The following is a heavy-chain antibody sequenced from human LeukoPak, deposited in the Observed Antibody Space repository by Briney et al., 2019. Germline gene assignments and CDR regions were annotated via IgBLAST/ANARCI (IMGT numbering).Heavy chain of an antibody. J-gene: IGHJ3*02. CDR1: GFTFSSYG. Sequence: GGSLRLSCAASGFTFSSYGMHWVRQAPGKGLEWVAFIRYDGSYRYYADSVKGRFTTSRDNAKNSLYLQMNSLRAEDTAVYYCARGIDYGANWDAFDIWGQGTMVTVSS. V-gene: IGHV3-30*02. D-gene: IGHD4-23*01. CDR2: IRYDGSYR. CDR3: ARGIDYGANWDAFDI.